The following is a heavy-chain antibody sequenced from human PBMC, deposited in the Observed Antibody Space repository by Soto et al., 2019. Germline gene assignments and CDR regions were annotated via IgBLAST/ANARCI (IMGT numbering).Heavy chain of an antibody. J-gene: IGHJ4*02. CDR2: IKQDGSEK. Sequence: GGSLRLSCAASGFTFSSYWMSWVRQAPGKGLEWVANIKQDGSEKYYVDSVKGRFTISRDNAKNSLYLQMNSLRAEDTAVYYCARGGRAARPVAPGYWGQGTLVTVSS. D-gene: IGHD6-6*01. V-gene: IGHV3-7*01. CDR1: GFTFSSYW. CDR3: ARGGRAARPVAPGY.